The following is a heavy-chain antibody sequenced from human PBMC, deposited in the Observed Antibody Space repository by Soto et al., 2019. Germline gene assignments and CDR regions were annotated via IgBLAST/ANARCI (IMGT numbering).Heavy chain of an antibody. Sequence: PGGFLRLSCAASGFTVSSNYMSWVRQAPGKGLEWVSVIYSGGSTYYADSVKGRFTISRDNSKNTLYLQMNSLRAEDTAVYYCAGVVVVAATMDYWGQGTLVTVSS. CDR1: GFTVSSNY. J-gene: IGHJ4*02. D-gene: IGHD2-15*01. CDR3: AGVVVVAATMDY. CDR2: IYSGGST. V-gene: IGHV3-66*01.